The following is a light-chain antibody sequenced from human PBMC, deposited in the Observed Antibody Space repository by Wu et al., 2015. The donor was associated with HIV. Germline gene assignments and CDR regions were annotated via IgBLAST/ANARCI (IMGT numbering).Light chain of an antibody. J-gene: IGKJ3*01. CDR1: QSLTSRY. CDR2: AAS. Sequence: EIVLTQSPGTLSLSPGERATLSCRASQSLTSRYLGWYQQKPGQAPRLLIYAASRRATGIPDRFSGSGSGTDFSLTISRLEPEDFAVYYCHQYGGSPPFTFGPGTKVDIK. V-gene: IGKV3-20*01. CDR3: HQYGGSPPFT.